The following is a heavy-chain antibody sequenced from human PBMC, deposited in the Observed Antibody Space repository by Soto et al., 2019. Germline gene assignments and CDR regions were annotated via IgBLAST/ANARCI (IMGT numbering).Heavy chain of an antibody. CDR2: IKKIADGGTK. J-gene: IGHJ5*02. CDR3: ARDRPHNWFDP. V-gene: IGHV3-15*07. CDR1: GFTFSDAW. Sequence: GGSLRLSCAASGFTFSDAWMNWVRQAPGKGLEWVGRIKKIADGGTKDYTAPVRGRFSISRDDSRNTLSLQMDSLKIEDTAIYYCARDRPHNWFDPWGQGTLVTVSS.